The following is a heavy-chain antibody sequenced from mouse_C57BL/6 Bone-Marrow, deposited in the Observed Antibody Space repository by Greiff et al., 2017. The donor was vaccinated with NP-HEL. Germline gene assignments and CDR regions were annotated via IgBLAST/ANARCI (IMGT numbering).Heavy chain of an antibody. CDR1: GYTFTDYN. Sequence: EVQRVESGPELVKPGASVKIPCKASGYTFTDYNMDWVKQSHGKSLEWIGDINPNNGGTIYNQKFKGKATLTVAKSSSTAYMELRSLTSEDTAVYYCARRGDGYLAWFAYWGQGTLVTVSA. J-gene: IGHJ3*01. V-gene: IGHV1-18*01. CDR2: INPNNGGT. CDR3: ARRGDGYLAWFAY. D-gene: IGHD2-3*01.